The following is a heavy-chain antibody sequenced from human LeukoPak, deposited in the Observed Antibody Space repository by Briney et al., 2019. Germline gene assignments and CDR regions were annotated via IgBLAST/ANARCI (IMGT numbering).Heavy chain of an antibody. J-gene: IGHJ4*02. Sequence: GGSLRLSCAASGFTFSSYEMNWVRQAPGKGLEWVSYISSSGSTIYYADSVKGRFTISRDNAKNPLYLQMNSLRAEDTAVYYCAREPVVTGNFDYWGQGTLVTVSS. CDR2: ISSSGSTI. D-gene: IGHD4-23*01. V-gene: IGHV3-48*03. CDR3: AREPVVTGNFDY. CDR1: GFTFSSYE.